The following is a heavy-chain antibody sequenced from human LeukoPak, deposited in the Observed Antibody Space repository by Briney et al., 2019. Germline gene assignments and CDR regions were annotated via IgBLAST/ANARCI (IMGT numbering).Heavy chain of an antibody. V-gene: IGHV1-18*01. CDR2: ISAYNGNT. Sequence: ASVKVSCKASGYTFTSFGISWVRQAPGQGLEWMGRISAYNGNTNYVQKFRGRVTMTTDTSTSTAYMELRSLRSDDTAMYYCTRDLGVDTTMIFFDYWGQGTLVTVSS. CDR1: GYTFTSFG. J-gene: IGHJ4*02. CDR3: TRDLGVDTTMIFFDY. D-gene: IGHD5-18*01.